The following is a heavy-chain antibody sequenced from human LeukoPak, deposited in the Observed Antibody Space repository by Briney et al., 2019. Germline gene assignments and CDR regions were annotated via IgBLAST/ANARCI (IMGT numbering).Heavy chain of an antibody. V-gene: IGHV4-61*02. J-gene: IGHJ5*01. CDR1: GVSISSVSYY. CDR3: ARHYCSSTSCYRAWFDS. CDR2: IYTSGST. D-gene: IGHD2-2*01. Sequence: TLSLTSAVSGVSISSVSYYWRWIRQPAGKGLGWVGRIYTSGSTNYNPSLKSRVTTSVDTSKNQFSPRLSSVTPAATALYFCARHYCSSTSCYRAWFDSWGQGTQVTVSS.